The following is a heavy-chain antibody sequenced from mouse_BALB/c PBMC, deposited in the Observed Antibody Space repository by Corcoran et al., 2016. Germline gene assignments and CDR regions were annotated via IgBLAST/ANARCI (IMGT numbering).Heavy chain of an antibody. J-gene: IGHJ2*01. V-gene: IGHV9-2-1*01. CDR2: INTETGEP. CDR3: ARPTVGRPLDY. D-gene: IGHD1-1*01. Sequence: QIQLVQSGPELKKPGETVKISCKASGYTFTDYSMHWVKQAPGKDLKWMGWINTETGEPTYADDFKGRFAFSLETSASTAYLQINNLKNEDTATYFCARPTVGRPLDYWGQGTTLTVSS. CDR1: GYTFTDYS.